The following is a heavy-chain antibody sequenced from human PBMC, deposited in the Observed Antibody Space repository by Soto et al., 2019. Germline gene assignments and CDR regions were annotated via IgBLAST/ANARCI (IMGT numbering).Heavy chain of an antibody. D-gene: IGHD4-17*01. J-gene: IGHJ5*02. CDR1: SGSISSSNW. Sequence: SETLSLTCAVSSGSISSSNWWSWVRQPPGKGLEWIGEIYHSGSTNYNPSPKSRVTISVDKSKNQFSLKLSSVTAADTAVYYCARRTTATDWFDPWGQGTLVTVSS. CDR3: ARRTTATDWFDP. CDR2: IYHSGST. V-gene: IGHV4-4*02.